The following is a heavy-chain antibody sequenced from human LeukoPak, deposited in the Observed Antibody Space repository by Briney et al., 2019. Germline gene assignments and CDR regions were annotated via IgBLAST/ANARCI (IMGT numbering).Heavy chain of an antibody. CDR1: GFTFSSYG. CDR3: AAMTSVTTGDY. D-gene: IGHD4-11*01. CDR2: ISYNGSNK. Sequence: TGGSLRLSCAASGFTFSSYGMHWVRQAPGKGLEWVAVISYNGSNKYYADSVKGRFTISRDNSKNTLYLQMNSLRAEDTAVYYCAAMTSVTTGDYWGQGTLVTVSS. J-gene: IGHJ4*02. V-gene: IGHV3-30*03.